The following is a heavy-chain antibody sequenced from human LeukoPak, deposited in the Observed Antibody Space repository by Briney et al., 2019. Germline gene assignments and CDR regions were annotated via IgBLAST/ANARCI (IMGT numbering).Heavy chain of an antibody. J-gene: IGHJ5*02. D-gene: IGHD2-21*01. V-gene: IGHV4-39*01. CDR1: GGSIRSSAYY. Sequence: SETLSLTCTVSGGSIRSSAYYWGWIRQPPGKELEWIGSIYYSGSTHYNPSLKSRVTMSVDMSKNQFLLKLTSVTAADTAVYYCARRLNYGDSSRFDPWGKGTLVTVSS. CDR2: IYYSGST. CDR3: ARRLNYGDSSRFDP.